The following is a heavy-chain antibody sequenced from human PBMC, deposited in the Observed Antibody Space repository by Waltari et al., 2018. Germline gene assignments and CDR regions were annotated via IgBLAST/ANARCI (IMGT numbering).Heavy chain of an antibody. V-gene: IGHV1-69*12. D-gene: IGHD3-3*01. CDR2: IIPSFGTA. CDR1: GGPFSSSA. J-gene: IGHJ6*02. Sequence: QVQLVQSGAEVKKPGSSVKVSCQASGGPFSSSAISWVRRDPGQGLEWMGGIIPSFGTANYAQKFQGRVTITADESTSTAYMELSSLRSEDTAVYYCARDLSTGQIWSGYPADVWGQGTTVTVSS. CDR3: ARDLSTGQIWSGYPADV.